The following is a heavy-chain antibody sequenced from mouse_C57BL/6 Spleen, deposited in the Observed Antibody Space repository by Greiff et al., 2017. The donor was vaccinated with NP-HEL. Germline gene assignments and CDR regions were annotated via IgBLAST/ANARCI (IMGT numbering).Heavy chain of an antibody. V-gene: IGHV5-15*01. CDR1: GFTFSDYG. CDR2: ISNLAYSI. Sequence: EVQGVESGGGLVQPGGSLKLSCAASGFTFSDYGMAWVRQAPRKGPEWVAFISNLAYSIYYADTVTGRFTISRENAKNTLYLEMSSLRSEDTAMYYCAREDSNYAAMDYWGQGTSVTVSS. D-gene: IGHD2-5*01. CDR3: AREDSNYAAMDY. J-gene: IGHJ4*01.